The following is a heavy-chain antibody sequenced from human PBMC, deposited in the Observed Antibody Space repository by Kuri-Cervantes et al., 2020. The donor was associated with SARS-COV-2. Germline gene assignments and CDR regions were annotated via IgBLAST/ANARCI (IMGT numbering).Heavy chain of an antibody. V-gene: IGHV4-59*12. CDR2: IYYSGST. D-gene: IGHD3-3*01. Sequence: SETLSLTCTVSGGSISSYYWSWIRQPPGKGLEWIGYIYYSGSTNYNPSLKSRVTMSVDTSKNQFSLKLGSVTAADTAVYYCARVRNYDFWSGYYTGRHYYFDYWGQGTLVTVSS. J-gene: IGHJ4*02. CDR3: ARVRNYDFWSGYYTGRHYYFDY. CDR1: GGSISSYY.